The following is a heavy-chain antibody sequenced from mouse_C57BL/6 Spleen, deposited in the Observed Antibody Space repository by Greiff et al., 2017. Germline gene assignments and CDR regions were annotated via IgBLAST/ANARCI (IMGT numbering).Heavy chain of an antibody. J-gene: IGHJ1*03. D-gene: IGHD1-1*01. CDR2: ISGGGGNT. V-gene: IGHV5-9*01. CDR3: ASSLLLRFPGYFDV. Sequence: EVQVVESGGGLVKPGGSLKLSCAASGFTFSSYTMSWVRQTPEKRLEWVATISGGGGNTYYPDSVKGRFTISRDNAKNTLYLQMSSLRSEDTALYYCASSLLLRFPGYFDVWGTGTTVTVSS. CDR1: GFTFSSYT.